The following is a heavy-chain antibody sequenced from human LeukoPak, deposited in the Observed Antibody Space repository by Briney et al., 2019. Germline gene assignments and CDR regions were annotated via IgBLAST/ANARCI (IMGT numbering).Heavy chain of an antibody. Sequence: SETLSVTCTVSGGSISSYYWSWIRQPPGKGLEWIGYIYYSGSTNYNPSLKSRVTISVDTSKNQFSLKLSSVTAADTAVYYCARGAVAGGRWFDPWGQGTLVTVSS. CDR1: GGSISSYY. J-gene: IGHJ5*02. CDR3: ARGAVAGGRWFDP. CDR2: IYYSGST. V-gene: IGHV4-59*01. D-gene: IGHD6-19*01.